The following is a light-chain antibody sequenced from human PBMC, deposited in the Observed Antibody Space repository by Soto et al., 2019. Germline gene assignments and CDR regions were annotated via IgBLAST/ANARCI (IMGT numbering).Light chain of an antibody. Sequence: QSVLTQPPSASGSPGQSVTISCTGTFNDIGGYNYVSWYQQHPGKAPKVIIFEVYKRPSGFPDRFSGSKSGKTASLTVSGLQADDEADYYCSSYVGNNNLVFGGGTKLTVL. CDR1: FNDIGGYNY. CDR2: EVY. CDR3: SSYVGNNNLV. J-gene: IGLJ3*02. V-gene: IGLV2-8*01.